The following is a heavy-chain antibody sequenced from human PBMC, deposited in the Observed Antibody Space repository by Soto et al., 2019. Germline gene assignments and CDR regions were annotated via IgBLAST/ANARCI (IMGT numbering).Heavy chain of an antibody. Sequence: QVQLVQSGAQVKVSGASVRVSCKASGYTLTSYYMHWVRQATGQGHEWMGFISPDCAWRDNAQKFQGRLTVTKDTPTNTLQLDQSRLGADDAAVYYCAREGAPAAKKFDFWGQGTLVTVSS. CDR2: ISPDCAWR. D-gene: IGHD2-2*01. V-gene: IGHV1-46*01. J-gene: IGHJ4*02. CDR3: AREGAPAAKKFDF. CDR1: GYTLTSYY.